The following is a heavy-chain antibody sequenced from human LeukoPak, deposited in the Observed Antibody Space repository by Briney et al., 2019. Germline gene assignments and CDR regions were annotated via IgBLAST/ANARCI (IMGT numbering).Heavy chain of an antibody. CDR3: ARDPANYYGSGSYYNSPPENWFDP. V-gene: IGHV1-2*02. D-gene: IGHD3-10*01. J-gene: IGHJ5*02. CDR2: INPNSGGT. CDR1: GYTFTSYF. Sequence: GASVKVSCKSYGYTFTSYFMHWVRQAPGQGLEWMGWINPNSGGTNYAQKFQGRVTMTRDTSISTAYMELSRLRSDDTAVYYCARDPANYYGSGSYYNSPPENWFDPWGQGTLVTVSS.